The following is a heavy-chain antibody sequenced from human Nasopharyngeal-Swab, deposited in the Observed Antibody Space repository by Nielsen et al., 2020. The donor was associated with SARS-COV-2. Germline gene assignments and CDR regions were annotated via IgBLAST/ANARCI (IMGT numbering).Heavy chain of an antibody. J-gene: IGHJ4*02. Sequence: GESLKISCAASGFTVSSNYMSWVRQAPGKGPEWVSVIYSGGSTYYADSVKGRFTISRHNSKNTLYLQMNSLRAEDTAVYYCASINATYSGSYLDYWGQGTLVTVSS. CDR2: IYSGGST. V-gene: IGHV3-53*04. CDR1: GFTVSSNY. CDR3: ASINATYSGSYLDY. D-gene: IGHD1-26*01.